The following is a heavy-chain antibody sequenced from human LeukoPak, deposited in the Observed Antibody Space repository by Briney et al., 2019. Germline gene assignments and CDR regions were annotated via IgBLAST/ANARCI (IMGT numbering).Heavy chain of an antibody. D-gene: IGHD1-1*01. CDR2: FSGSSGNI. V-gene: IGHV3-23*01. CDR3: ARDWKTNSFDY. Sequence: GGSLRLSCVASGFTFSSSVLSWVRQAPGKGLEWVSTFSGSSGNIYYADSVKGRFTISRDISKNTLYLQMDSLRAEDTAIYYCARDWKTNSFDYWGKGTLVTVSS. J-gene: IGHJ4*02. CDR1: GFTFSSSV.